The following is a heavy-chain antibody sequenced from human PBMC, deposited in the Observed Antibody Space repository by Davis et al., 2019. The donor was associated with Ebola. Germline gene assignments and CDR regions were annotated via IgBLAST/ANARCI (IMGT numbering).Heavy chain of an antibody. V-gene: IGHV4-59*01. J-gene: IGHJ6*02. CDR3: ARDPHALGYCSGGSCSTYGMDV. CDR2: IYYSGST. Sequence: SETLSLTCAVYGGTFRGYYWSWIRQSPGKGLEWIGYIYYSGSTNYNPSLKSRVTISVDTSRNQFSLKLSSVTAADTAVYYCARDPHALGYCSGGSCSTYGMDVWGQGTTVTVSS. CDR1: GGTFRGYY. D-gene: IGHD2-15*01.